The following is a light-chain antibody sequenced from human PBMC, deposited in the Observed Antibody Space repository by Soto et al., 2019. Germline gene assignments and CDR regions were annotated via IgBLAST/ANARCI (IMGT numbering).Light chain of an antibody. J-gene: IGKJ1*01. CDR1: YSSSIY. CDR3: QQCYSSAWT. Sequence: DIQMTQSPPSLSASVGVSVTITCLASYSSSIYLNWYQQKPGKAPKLLIYATSSLQSGVPSRFSGSGSGTDFTLTISSLQPEDFATYYCQQCYSSAWTFGQGTKVDIK. CDR2: ATS. V-gene: IGKV1-39*01.